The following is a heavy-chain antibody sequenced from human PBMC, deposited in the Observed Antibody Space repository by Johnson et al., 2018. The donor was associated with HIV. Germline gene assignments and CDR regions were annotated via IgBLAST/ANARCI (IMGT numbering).Heavy chain of an antibody. V-gene: IGHV3-30*04. J-gene: IGHJ3*02. CDR3: ARDALLRFLEWII. CDR1: GFTFSDYA. D-gene: IGHD3-3*01. Sequence: QVQLVESGGGVVQPGRSLRLSCAASGFTFSDYAMHWVRQAPGKGLEWVASISSDGNNKYYSDSVKGRFTISRDNSKNTLYLEMSSLRVEDTAVYYCARDALLRFLEWIIWCQGTMVTVSS. CDR2: ISSDGNNK.